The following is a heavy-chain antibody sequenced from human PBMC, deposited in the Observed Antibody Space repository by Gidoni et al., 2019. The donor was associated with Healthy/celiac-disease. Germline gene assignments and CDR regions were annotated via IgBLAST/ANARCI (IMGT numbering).Heavy chain of an antibody. V-gene: IGHV3-30-3*01. CDR2: ISYDGSNK. CDR3: AREVRETWIQYYFDY. CDR1: GFTFSSYA. Sequence: QVLLVESGGGVVQPGRSLRLSCAASGFTFSSYAMHWVRQAPGKGLEWVAVISYDGSNKYYADSVKGRFTISRDNSKNTLYLKMNSLRAEDTAVYYCAREVRETWIQYYFDYWGQGTLVTVSS. J-gene: IGHJ4*02. D-gene: IGHD5-18*01.